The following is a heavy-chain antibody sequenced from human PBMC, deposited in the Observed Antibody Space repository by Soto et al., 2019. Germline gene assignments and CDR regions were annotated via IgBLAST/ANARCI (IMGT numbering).Heavy chain of an antibody. D-gene: IGHD3-9*01. CDR1: GGSISSGGYS. CDR2: IYHSGST. Sequence: SETLSLTCAVSGGSISSGGYSWSWIRQPPGKGLEWIGYIYHSGSTNYNPSLKSRVTISVDKSKNQFSLKLSSVTAADTAVYYCARDQYYDILTGYYLGAFDIWGQGTMVTVSS. CDR3: ARDQYYDILTGYYLGAFDI. J-gene: IGHJ3*02. V-gene: IGHV4-30-2*01.